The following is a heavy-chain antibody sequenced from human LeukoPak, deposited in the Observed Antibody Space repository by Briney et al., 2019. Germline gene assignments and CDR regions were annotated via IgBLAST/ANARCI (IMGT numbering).Heavy chain of an antibody. D-gene: IGHD3-22*01. CDR2: ISGSGGGT. J-gene: IGHJ6*02. CDR1: GFTFSSYA. Sequence: GGSLRLSCAASGFTFSSYAMSWVRQAPGKGLEWVSAISGSGGGTYYADSVKGRFTISRDNSKNTLYLQMNSLRAEDTAVYYCAKGDYYDSSGYYLLDHYYYYGMDVWGQGTTVTVSS. V-gene: IGHV3-23*01. CDR3: AKGDYYDSSGYYLLDHYYYYGMDV.